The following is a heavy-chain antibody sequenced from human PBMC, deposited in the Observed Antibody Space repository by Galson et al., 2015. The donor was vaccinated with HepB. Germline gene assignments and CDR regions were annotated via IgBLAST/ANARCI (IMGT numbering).Heavy chain of an antibody. CDR3: ARTGMATMGGQTFDY. CDR1: GYTFIRYG. J-gene: IGHJ4*02. D-gene: IGHD5-24*01. V-gene: IGHV1-18*01. Sequence: SVKVSCKASGYTFIRYGISWVRQAPGQGLEWMGWISTYNGDANYAQHLQGRVTMTTDTSTTPISTAYMELRSLRSDDTAVHYCARTGMATMGGQTFDYWGQGTLVTVSS. CDR2: ISTYNGDA.